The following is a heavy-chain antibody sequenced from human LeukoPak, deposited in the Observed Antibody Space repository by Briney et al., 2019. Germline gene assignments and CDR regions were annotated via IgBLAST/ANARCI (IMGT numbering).Heavy chain of an antibody. Sequence: SETLSLTCTVSDGSISSYYWSWIRQPPGKGLEWIAYIYYSGSTNYNPSLKSRVTMSIDTSKNQFSLKLSSVTASDTAVYYCARFFSSGSYLLVGSWGRGTLVTVSS. V-gene: IGHV4-59*08. CDR3: ARFFSSGSYLLVGS. CDR2: IYYSGST. J-gene: IGHJ4*02. D-gene: IGHD1-26*01. CDR1: DGSISSYY.